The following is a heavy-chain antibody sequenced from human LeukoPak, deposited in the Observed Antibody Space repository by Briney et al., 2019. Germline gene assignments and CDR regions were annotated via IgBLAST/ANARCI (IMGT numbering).Heavy chain of an antibody. CDR2: ISYDGSNK. D-gene: IGHD1-26*01. CDR1: GFTFSSYA. V-gene: IGHV3-30*04. CDR3: ARATFFSGSYYYFDY. Sequence: GGSLRLSCAASGFTFSSYAMHWVRQAPGKGLEWVAVISYDGSNKYYADSVKGRFTISRDNSKNTLYLQMNSLRAKDTAVYYCARATFFSGSYYYFDYWGQGTLVTVSS. J-gene: IGHJ4*02.